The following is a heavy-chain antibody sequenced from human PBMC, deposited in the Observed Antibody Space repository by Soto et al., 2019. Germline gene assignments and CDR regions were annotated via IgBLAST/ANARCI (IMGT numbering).Heavy chain of an antibody. CDR3: AKDRQWVDLWYFES. J-gene: IGHJ4*02. D-gene: IGHD6-19*01. CDR2: MGGNGGRT. CDR1: GFTFSSYA. V-gene: IGHV3-23*01. Sequence: EVQLLESGGGLVQPGGSLRLSCVGSGFTFSSYAMSWVRQAPGRGREWVSGMGGNGGRTYYADSVKGRFTISRDNSKNTMYLQMNNLRAEDTAIYSCAKDRQWVDLWYFESWGQGTQVTVSS.